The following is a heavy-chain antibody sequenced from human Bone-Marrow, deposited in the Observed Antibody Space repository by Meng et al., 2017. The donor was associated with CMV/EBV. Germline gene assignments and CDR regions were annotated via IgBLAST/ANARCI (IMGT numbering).Heavy chain of an antibody. Sequence: SVKVSCKASGGTFSSYAISWVRQVPGQGLEWMGGIIPIFGTANYAQKFQGRVTITTDESTSTAYMELSSLRSEDTAVYYCAGSYYDFWSGYLDYYYGMDGWGQGTTVTVSS. CDR3: AGSYYDFWSGYLDYYYGMDG. V-gene: IGHV1-69*05. D-gene: IGHD3-3*01. CDR2: IIPIFGTA. J-gene: IGHJ6*02. CDR1: GGTFSSYA.